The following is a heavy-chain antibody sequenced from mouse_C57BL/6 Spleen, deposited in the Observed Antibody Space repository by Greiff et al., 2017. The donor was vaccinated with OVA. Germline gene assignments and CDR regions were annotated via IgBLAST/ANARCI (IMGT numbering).Heavy chain of an antibody. CDR1: GFTFTSYW. V-gene: IGHV1-69*01. CDR2: IDPSDSYT. CDR3: SREKDGYHYFDD. D-gene: IGHD2-3*01. J-gene: IGHJ2*01. Sequence: QVQLQQPGAELVMPGASVKLSCKASGFTFTSYWMHWVKQRPGQGLERIGEIDPSDSYTNYNQKFKGKSTLTVDKSCSTAYMQLSILTSEDSAVYYCSREKDGYHYFDDWGQGTTLTFSS.